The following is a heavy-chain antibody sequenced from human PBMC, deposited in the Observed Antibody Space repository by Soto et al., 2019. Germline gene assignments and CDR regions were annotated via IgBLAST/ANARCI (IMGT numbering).Heavy chain of an antibody. Sequence: ASVKVSCKVSGYPFTTYYIHWVRQAPRQGLEWMGWIDPRSGGTVYEQKFQGRVTMTRDTSISTVYMDLSGLTSDDTALYYCATDDYGIFPYWGQGSLVTVSS. CDR2: IDPRSGGT. V-gene: IGHV1-2*02. D-gene: IGHD3-10*01. CDR3: ATDDYGIFPY. J-gene: IGHJ4*02. CDR1: GYPFTTYY.